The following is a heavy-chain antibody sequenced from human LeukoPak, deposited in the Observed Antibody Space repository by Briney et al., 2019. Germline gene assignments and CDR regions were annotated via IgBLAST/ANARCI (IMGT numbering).Heavy chain of an antibody. CDR2: IYHSGST. V-gene: IGHV4-59*12. D-gene: IGHD4-17*01. J-gene: IGHJ5*02. CDR3: ARGGWLVTTNSENWFDP. CDR1: GGSISSYY. Sequence: PSETLSLTCTVSGGSISSYYWSWIRQPPGKGLEWIGYIYHSGSTYYNPSLKSRVTISVDRSKNQFSLRLSSVTAADTAVYYCARGGWLVTTNSENWFDPWGQGTLVTVSS.